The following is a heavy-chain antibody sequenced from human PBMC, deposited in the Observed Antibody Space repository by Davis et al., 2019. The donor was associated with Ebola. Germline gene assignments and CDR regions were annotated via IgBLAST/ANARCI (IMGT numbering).Heavy chain of an antibody. CDR1: GFTFSSYG. D-gene: IGHD1-26*01. V-gene: IGHV3-33*01. CDR2: IWYDGSNK. J-gene: IGHJ5*02. CDR3: ARDHVGATGGYWFDP. Sequence: GESLKISCAASGFTFSSYGMHWVRQAPGKGLEWVAVIWYDGSNKYYADSVKGRFTISRDNSKNTLYLQMNSLRAEDTAVYYCARDHVGATGGYWFDPWGQGTLVTVSS.